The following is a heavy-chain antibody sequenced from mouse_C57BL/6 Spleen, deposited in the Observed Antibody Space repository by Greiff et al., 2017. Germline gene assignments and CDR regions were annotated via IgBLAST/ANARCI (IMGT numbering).Heavy chain of an antibody. CDR1: GFTFSDYG. J-gene: IGHJ3*01. CDR2: ISSGSSTI. CDR3: ARTGFAY. V-gene: IGHV5-17*01. Sequence: EVMLVESGGGLVKPGGSLKLSCAASGFTFSDYGMHWVRQAPEKGLEWVAYISSGSSTIYYADTVKGRFTISRDNAKNTLFLQMTSLMSEDTAMYYCARTGFAYWGQGTLVTVSA. D-gene: IGHD4-1*01.